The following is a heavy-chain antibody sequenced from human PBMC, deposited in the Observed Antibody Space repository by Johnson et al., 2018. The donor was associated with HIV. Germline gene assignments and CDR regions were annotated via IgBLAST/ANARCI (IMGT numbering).Heavy chain of an antibody. CDR2: ISYDGSDQ. CDR3: AKDRYGGSYPDAFDI. J-gene: IGHJ3*02. V-gene: IGHV3-30-3*01. Sequence: LVESGGGVVQPGRSLRLSCAASGLTFGSYPLHWVRQAPGRGLEWVAVISYDGSDQYYANSVKGRFSISRDNSKNTLFLQMNSLRPEDTSVYYCAKDRYGGSYPDAFDIWGQGTMVTVSS. CDR1: GLTFGSYP. D-gene: IGHD1-26*01.